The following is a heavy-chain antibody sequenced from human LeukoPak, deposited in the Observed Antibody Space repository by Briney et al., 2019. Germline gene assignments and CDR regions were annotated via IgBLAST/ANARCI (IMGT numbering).Heavy chain of an antibody. D-gene: IGHD4-17*01. V-gene: IGHV3-23*01. CDR1: GFTFSSYA. CDR2: LSGSGGST. J-gene: IGHJ5*02. CDR3: ARESHRLRNNWFDP. Sequence: GGSLRLSCAGSGFTFSSYAMSWVRQAPGKGLEWVSVLSGSGGSTRYADSVKGRFTISRDNSKNTLYLQMNSLRAEDTAVYYCARESHRLRNNWFDPWRQGTLVTVSS.